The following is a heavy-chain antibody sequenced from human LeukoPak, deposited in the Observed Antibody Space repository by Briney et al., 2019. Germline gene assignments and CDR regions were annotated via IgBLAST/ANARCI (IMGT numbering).Heavy chain of an antibody. J-gene: IGHJ6*03. CDR2: ISGSGGGT. Sequence: GGSLRLSCVVSGFTFSSYAMSWVRQAPGKGLEWVSAISGSGGGTYYADSVKGRFTISRDNSKNTLYLQMNSLRAEDTALYYCAKDTWQFAPDYYYYMDVWGQGTLVTVSS. D-gene: IGHD2-21*01. CDR1: GFTFSSYA. CDR3: AKDTWQFAPDYYYYMDV. V-gene: IGHV3-23*01.